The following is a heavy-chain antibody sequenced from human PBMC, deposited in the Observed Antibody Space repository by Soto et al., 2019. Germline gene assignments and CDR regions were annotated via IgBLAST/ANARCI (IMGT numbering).Heavy chain of an antibody. J-gene: IGHJ4*02. D-gene: IGHD1-20*01. CDR1: GFSFSIYP. CDR3: ARGADNWNYSPTGY. CDR2: MSFDGGYK. V-gene: IGHV3-30-3*01. Sequence: VHLVQSGGGVVQPGGSLRLSCAASGFSFSIYPMHWVRQIPGKGLEWVAVMSFDGGYKYYSDSAEGRFTISRDNSNNTLYLQMNRLNADDTAVYFCARGADNWNYSPTGYWGQGTLVTVSS.